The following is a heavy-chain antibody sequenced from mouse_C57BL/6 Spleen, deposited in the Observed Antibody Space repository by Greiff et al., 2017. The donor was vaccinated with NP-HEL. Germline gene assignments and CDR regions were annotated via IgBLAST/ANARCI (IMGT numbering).Heavy chain of an antibody. CDR3: ARYYGSSYRYFDV. Sequence: EVQLQQSGPVLVKPGASVKMSCKASGYTFTDYYMNWVKQSHGKSLEWIGVINPYNGGTSYNQKFKGKATLTVDKSSSTGYMELNSLTSEDSAVYYWARYYGSSYRYFDVWGTGTTVTVSS. J-gene: IGHJ1*03. CDR1: GYTFTDYY. V-gene: IGHV1-19*01. CDR2: INPYNGGT. D-gene: IGHD1-1*01.